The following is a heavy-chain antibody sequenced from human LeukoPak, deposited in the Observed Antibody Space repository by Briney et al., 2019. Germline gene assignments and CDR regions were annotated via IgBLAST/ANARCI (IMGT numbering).Heavy chain of an antibody. V-gene: IGHV3-48*02. J-gene: IGHJ1*01. CDR2: ISSSSSTI. CDR3: AAGTASRPEYLQH. Sequence: PGGSLRLSCAASGFTFSSYSMNWVRQAPGKGLEWVSYISSSSSTIYYADSVKGRFTISRDNAKNSLYLQMNSLRDEDTAVYYCAAGTASRPEYLQHWGQGTLFIVSS. CDR1: GFTFSSYS. D-gene: IGHD1-1*01.